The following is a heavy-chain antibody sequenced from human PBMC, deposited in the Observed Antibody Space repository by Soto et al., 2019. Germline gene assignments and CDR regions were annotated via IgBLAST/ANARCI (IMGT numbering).Heavy chain of an antibody. D-gene: IGHD2-8*01. V-gene: IGHV1-46*01. J-gene: IGHJ4*02. Sequence: QVQLVQSGAEVKKPGASVKVSCKASGYTFTHYYIHWVRQAPGQGLEWMGMINPSGGSTDYAQKFQGRVTMTTDTSTTTVYMELSSLRSDDTAVYSCARPPFPGCINGVCYPCDHWGQGTLVTVSS. CDR3: ARPPFPGCINGVCYPCDH. CDR2: INPSGGST. CDR1: GYTFTHYY.